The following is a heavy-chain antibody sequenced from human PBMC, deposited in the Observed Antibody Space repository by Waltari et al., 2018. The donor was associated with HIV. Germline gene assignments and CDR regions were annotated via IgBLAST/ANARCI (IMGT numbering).Heavy chain of an antibody. CDR1: GFAFTDSY. Sequence: QMQLVESGGRLVKPGGSLRLSCAASGFAFTDSYMTWVRQPPGKGLEFVAYISLSGNRTYYADSVRGRFNISRDNAAKFLYLQMDSLRVDDTATYYCARGRQWLAFDFWGQGNVVAVSS. D-gene: IGHD6-19*01. V-gene: IGHV3-11*01. CDR3: ARGRQWLAFDF. J-gene: IGHJ4*02. CDR2: ISLSGNRT.